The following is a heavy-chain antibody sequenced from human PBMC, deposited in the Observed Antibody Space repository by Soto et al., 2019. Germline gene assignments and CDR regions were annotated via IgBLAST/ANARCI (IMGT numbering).Heavy chain of an antibody. CDR1: GFTFRNQD. CDR3: AKDRQFRSYYESAGHYND. Sequence: EAQLLESGGGLVQPGGSLRLTCVGSGFTFRNQDMRWVRQAPGKGLEWVSGISGRGGGTYYADSVKGRFTISRDNSKNTLYLQMNNLRANDTAVYYCAKDRQFRSYYESAGHYNDWGQGTLVTVSS. CDR2: ISGRGGGT. D-gene: IGHD3-22*01. V-gene: IGHV3-23*01. J-gene: IGHJ4*02.